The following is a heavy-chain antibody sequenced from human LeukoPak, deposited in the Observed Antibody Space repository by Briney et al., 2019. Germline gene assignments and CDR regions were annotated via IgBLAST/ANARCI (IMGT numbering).Heavy chain of an antibody. V-gene: IGHV3-13*01. CDR3: ARESTTRMAFDI. CDR1: GFTFSSYD. Sequence: GRSLRLSCAASGFTFSSYDMHWVRQATGKGLEWVSAIGTAGDTYYPGSVKGRFTISRENAKNSLYLQMNSLRAGDTAVYYCARESTTRMAFDIWGQGTMVTVSS. D-gene: IGHD4-17*01. J-gene: IGHJ3*02. CDR2: IGTAGDT.